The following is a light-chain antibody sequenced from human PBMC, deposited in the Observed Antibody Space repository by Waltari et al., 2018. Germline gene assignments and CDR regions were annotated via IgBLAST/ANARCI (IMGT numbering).Light chain of an antibody. J-gene: IGKJ1*01. V-gene: IGKV3-20*01. Sequence: EIVLTQSPGSLSSSPGARVTLSCRASQSVSRALAWYQQKPDPPPRLLIFGASNRATSIPDRFSGSGSGTDVSLTISRLEPEDFAVYYCQNYVRLPATFGQGTKVEIK. CDR3: QNYVRLPAT. CDR1: QSVSRA. CDR2: GAS.